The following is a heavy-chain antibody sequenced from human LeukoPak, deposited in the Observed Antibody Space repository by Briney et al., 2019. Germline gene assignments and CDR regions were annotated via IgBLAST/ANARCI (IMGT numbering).Heavy chain of an antibody. V-gene: IGHV4-34*01. CDR2: INHSGST. Sequence: SETLSLTCAVYGGSFSGYYWSWIRQPPGKGLEWIGEINHSGSTNYNPSLKSRVTISVDTSKNQFSLKLTSVTAADTAVYYCARLVSTFDFDGLLNYFDYWGQGTLVTVSS. CDR1: GGSFSGYY. CDR3: ARLVSTFDFDGLLNYFDY. J-gene: IGHJ4*02. D-gene: IGHD3-9*01.